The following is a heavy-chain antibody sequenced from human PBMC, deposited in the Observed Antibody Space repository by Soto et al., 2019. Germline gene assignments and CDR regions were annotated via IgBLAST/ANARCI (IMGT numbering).Heavy chain of an antibody. D-gene: IGHD3-22*01. V-gene: IGHV3-74*01. CDR1: GFTLNSFW. Sequence: EVQLVESGGGLVKPGGSLRLSCAASGFTLNSFWMPLVRQAPGQGPVWVSRVSTDGSSTHYADSVKGRFTISRDNAKNRLYLQMNRLRAEDTAVYYCARSCYYDSTGFYASEKCAFHIWGRGTMVTFSS. CDR2: VSTDGSST. J-gene: IGHJ3*02. CDR3: ARSCYYDSTGFYASEKCAFHI.